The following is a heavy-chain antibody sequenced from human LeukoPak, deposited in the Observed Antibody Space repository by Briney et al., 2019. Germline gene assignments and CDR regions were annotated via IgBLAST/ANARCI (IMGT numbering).Heavy chain of an antibody. D-gene: IGHD6-19*01. Sequence: GASVKVSCTVSGYTFTSYYMHWVRQAPGQGLEWMGIINPSGGSTSYAQKFQGRVTMTRDTSTSTVYMELSSLRSEDTAVYYCARDLSSSRYSSGWYFWFDPWGQGTLVTVSS. CDR1: GYTFTSYY. CDR3: ARDLSSSRYSSGWYFWFDP. CDR2: INPSGGST. J-gene: IGHJ5*02. V-gene: IGHV1-46*01.